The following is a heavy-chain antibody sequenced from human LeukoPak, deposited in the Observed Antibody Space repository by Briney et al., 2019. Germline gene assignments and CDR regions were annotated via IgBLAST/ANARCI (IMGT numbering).Heavy chain of an antibody. J-gene: IGHJ6*03. CDR3: ARSYGADSYYSYYMDV. CDR1: GGSISSYY. V-gene: IGHV4-34*01. Sequence: PSETLSLTCTVSGGSISSYYWSWIRQPPGKGLEWIGEINHSGSTNNNPSLKSRITISVDTSKNQFSLRLTSVTAADTAVYYCARSYGADSYYSYYMDVWGKGTTVTVSS. D-gene: IGHD4-23*01. CDR2: INHSGST.